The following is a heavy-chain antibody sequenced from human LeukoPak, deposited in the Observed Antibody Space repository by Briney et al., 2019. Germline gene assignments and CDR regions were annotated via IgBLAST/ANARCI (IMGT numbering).Heavy chain of an antibody. J-gene: IGHJ4*02. CDR3: ARVGSPWGATGAFDY. V-gene: IGHV1-2*02. CDR1: GYTFTGYY. CDR2: INPNSGGT. D-gene: IGHD1-26*01. Sequence: ASVKVSCNASGYTFTGYYMHWVRQAPGQGLEWMGWINPNSGGTNYAQKFQGRVTMTRDTSISTAYMELSRLRSDDTAVYYCARVGSPWGATGAFDYWGQGTLVTVSS.